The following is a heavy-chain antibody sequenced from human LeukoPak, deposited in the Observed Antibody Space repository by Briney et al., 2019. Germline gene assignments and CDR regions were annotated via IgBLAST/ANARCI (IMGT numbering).Heavy chain of an antibody. CDR3: ASEGFWELPYY. V-gene: IGHV1-69*01. Sequence: VASVKVSCKASGGTFSSYAISWVRQAPGQGLEWMGGIIPIFGTANYAQKFQGRVTITADESTSTAYMELSSLRSEDTAVYYCASEGFWELPYYWGQGTLLTVSS. J-gene: IGHJ4*02. D-gene: IGHD3-10*01. CDR2: IIPIFGTA. CDR1: GGTFSSYA.